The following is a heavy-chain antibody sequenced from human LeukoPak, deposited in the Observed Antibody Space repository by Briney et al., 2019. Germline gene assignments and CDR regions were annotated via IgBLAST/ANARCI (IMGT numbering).Heavy chain of an antibody. J-gene: IGHJ4*02. Sequence: GGSLRLSCAASGFDCSRYWMTWVRQAPGKGLEWVANIEQDGGGEYYVDSVKGRFTISRDNAKNSLYLQMNSLRVEDTAVYYCARGRYVDWLFDYWGQGTLVTVSS. D-gene: IGHD3-9*01. V-gene: IGHV3-7*03. CDR3: ARGRYVDWLFDY. CDR1: GFDCSRYW. CDR2: IEQDGGGE.